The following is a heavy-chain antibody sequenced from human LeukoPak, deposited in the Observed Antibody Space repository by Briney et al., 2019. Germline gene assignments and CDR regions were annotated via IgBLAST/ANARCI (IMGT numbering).Heavy chain of an antibody. CDR3: ARDKVFGVVIYYFDY. V-gene: IGHV3-30*01. J-gene: IGHJ4*02. Sequence: GGSLRLSCAASGFTFSSYAMDWVRQAPGKGLEWVAVISYDGSNKYYADSVKGRFTISRDNSKNTLYLQMNSLRAEDTAVYYCARDKVFGVVIYYFDYWGQGTLVTVSS. D-gene: IGHD3-3*01. CDR2: ISYDGSNK. CDR1: GFTFSSYA.